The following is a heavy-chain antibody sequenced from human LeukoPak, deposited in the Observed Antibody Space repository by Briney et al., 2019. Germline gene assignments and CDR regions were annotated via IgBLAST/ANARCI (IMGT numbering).Heavy chain of an antibody. Sequence: GGSLRLSSAASGFTFSSYAMSWVRQAPGKGLEWVSAISGSGGSTYYADSVKGRFTISRDNSKNTLYPQMNSLRAEDTAVYYCAKSLLAVAGTATIDYWGQGTLVTVSS. CDR1: GFTFSSYA. CDR2: ISGSGGST. J-gene: IGHJ4*02. CDR3: AKSLLAVAGTATIDY. D-gene: IGHD6-19*01. V-gene: IGHV3-23*01.